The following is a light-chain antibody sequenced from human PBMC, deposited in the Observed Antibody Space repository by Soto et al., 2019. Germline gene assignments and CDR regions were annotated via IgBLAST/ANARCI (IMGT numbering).Light chain of an antibody. CDR1: QSVRSN. Sequence: EIVLTQSPATLSVSAGERATLSCRARQSVRSNLAWYKQKPSKAPRLLIYGASTRATGIRARFSGIGTGTAVILSSRSLESDHFVVYYCQQYNNWPPITFGQGTRLEI. J-gene: IGKJ5*01. CDR2: GAS. CDR3: QQYNNWPPIT. V-gene: IGKV3D-15*01.